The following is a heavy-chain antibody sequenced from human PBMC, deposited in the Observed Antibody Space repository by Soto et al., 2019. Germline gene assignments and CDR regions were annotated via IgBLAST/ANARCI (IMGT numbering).Heavy chain of an antibody. Sequence: SETLSLTCTVSGGSVSSGSYYWSWIRQPPGKGLEWIGYIYYSGSTNYNPSLKSRVTISVDTSKNQFSLKLSSVTAADTAVYYCAVAERYFDWLLHSYYYSGMDVWAQGTTVPVS. D-gene: IGHD3-9*01. CDR1: GGSVSSGSYY. V-gene: IGHV4-61*01. CDR3: AVAERYFDWLLHSYYYSGMDV. CDR2: IYYSGST. J-gene: IGHJ6*02.